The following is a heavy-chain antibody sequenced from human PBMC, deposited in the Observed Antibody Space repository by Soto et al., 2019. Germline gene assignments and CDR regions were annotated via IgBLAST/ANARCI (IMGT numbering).Heavy chain of an antibody. CDR3: AKDFSTVITLYYFDY. CDR1: GDTFTTNY. J-gene: IGHJ4*02. D-gene: IGHD4-17*01. V-gene: IGHV1-46*01. CDR2: INPNNGAT. Sequence: ASVKVSCKASGDTFTTNYLHWVRQAPGRGLEWMGRINPNNGATLYAQEFQGRLIFTTDTSASTAYMDLNSLRSEDSAVYYCAKDFSTVITLYYFDYWGQGTLVTVSS.